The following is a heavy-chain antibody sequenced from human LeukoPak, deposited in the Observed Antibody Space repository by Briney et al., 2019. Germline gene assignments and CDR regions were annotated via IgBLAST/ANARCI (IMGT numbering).Heavy chain of an antibody. D-gene: IGHD3-10*01. CDR1: GFTFSSFG. Sequence: PGGSLRLSCAASGFTFSSFGMSWVRQAPGRGLEWVSVISAGGGGTYYADSVKGRFTISRNNSKNMLYLQMNSLRAEDTAVYYCAKRGEVVSKYFDSRGQGTLVTVSS. J-gene: IGHJ4*02. V-gene: IGHV3-23*01. CDR3: AKRGEVVSKYFDS. CDR2: ISAGGGGT.